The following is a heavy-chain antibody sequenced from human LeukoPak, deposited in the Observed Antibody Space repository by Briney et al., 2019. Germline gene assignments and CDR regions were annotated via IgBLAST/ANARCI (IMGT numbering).Heavy chain of an antibody. J-gene: IGHJ4*02. CDR1: GGFISSYY. D-gene: IGHD6-19*01. V-gene: IGHV4-59*01. Sequence: SETLSLTCTVSGGFISSYYWSWIRQPPGKGLEWIGHIYYTGSTNYNPSLKSRVTISVDTSKNQFSLKLSSVTAADTAVYYCARGSGFYGYWGQGTLVTVSS. CDR3: ARGSGFYGY. CDR2: IYYTGST.